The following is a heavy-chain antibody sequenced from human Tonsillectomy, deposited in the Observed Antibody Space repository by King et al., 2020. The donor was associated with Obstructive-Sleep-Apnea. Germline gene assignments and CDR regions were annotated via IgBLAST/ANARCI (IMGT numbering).Heavy chain of an antibody. D-gene: IGHD6-19*01. CDR2: TSGSGRST. V-gene: IGHV3-23*04. CDR3: VKGLYSSGWPPFGY. CDR1: GFTFSSYA. J-gene: IGHJ4*01. Sequence: VQLVESGGGLEQPGGSLRLSCAASGFTFSSYAMNWVRQAPGKGLEWVSGTSGSGRSTYYADSVKGRFTISRDNSNNTLYLQMNSLRDEDTAIYFCVKGLYSSGWPPFGYWGNGTLVTVSS.